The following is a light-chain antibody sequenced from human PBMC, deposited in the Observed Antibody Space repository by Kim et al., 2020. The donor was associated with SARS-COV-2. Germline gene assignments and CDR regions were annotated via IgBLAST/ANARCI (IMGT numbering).Light chain of an antibody. CDR1: TSDVGTFNS. V-gene: IGLV2-14*03. Sequence: QSALTQPASVSGSPGQSITISCTGATSDVGTFNSVSWYQQHPGKASQLLICDVTKRPSGVSNRFSGSKSGNTASLTISGLRGEDEADYYCSSYTTSRVIFGGGTKLTVL. J-gene: IGLJ2*01. CDR3: SSYTTSRVI. CDR2: DVT.